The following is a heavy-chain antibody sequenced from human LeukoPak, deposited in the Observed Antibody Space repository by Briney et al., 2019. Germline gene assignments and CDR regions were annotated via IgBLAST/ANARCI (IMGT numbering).Heavy chain of an antibody. D-gene: IGHD2-21*02. CDR2: IYYSGST. Sequence: PSETLSLTCTVSGGSISSSSYYWGWIRQPPGKGLEWIGSIYYSGSTYYNPSLKSRVTISVDTSKNQFSLKLSSVTAADRAVYYCARHALKVVTAHRQYDYWGQGTLVTVSS. CDR3: ARHALKVVTAHRQYDY. J-gene: IGHJ4*02. V-gene: IGHV4-39*01. CDR1: GGSISSSSYY.